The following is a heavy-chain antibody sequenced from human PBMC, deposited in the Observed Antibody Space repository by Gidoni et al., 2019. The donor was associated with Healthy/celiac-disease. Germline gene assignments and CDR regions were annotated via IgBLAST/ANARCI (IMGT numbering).Heavy chain of an antibody. J-gene: IGHJ4*02. D-gene: IGHD6-13*01. V-gene: IGHV3-9*01. CDR1: GFTFDDYA. CDR2: ISWNSGSI. Sequence: EVQLVESGGGLVQPGRSLRLSCADSGFTFDDYAMHWVRQAPGKGLEWVSGISWNSGSIGYADSVKGRFTISRDNAKNSLYLQMNSLRAEDTALYYCAKAKRPPHSSSWYPLDYWGQGTLVTVSS. CDR3: AKAKRPPHSSSWYPLDY.